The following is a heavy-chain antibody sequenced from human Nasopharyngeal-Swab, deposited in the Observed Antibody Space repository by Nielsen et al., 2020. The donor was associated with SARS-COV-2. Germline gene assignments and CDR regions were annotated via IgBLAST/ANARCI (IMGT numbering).Heavy chain of an antibody. CDR3: ASCRTSITIFGVVIRNGMDV. CDR1: GGSISSSSYY. D-gene: IGHD3-3*01. Sequence: SETLSLTCTVSGGSISSSSYYWGWIRQPPGKGLEWIGSIYYSGSTYYNPSLKGRVTISVDTSKNQFSLKLSSVTAADTAVYYCASCRTSITIFGVVIRNGMDVWGQGTTVTVSS. J-gene: IGHJ6*02. CDR2: IYYSGST. V-gene: IGHV4-39*01.